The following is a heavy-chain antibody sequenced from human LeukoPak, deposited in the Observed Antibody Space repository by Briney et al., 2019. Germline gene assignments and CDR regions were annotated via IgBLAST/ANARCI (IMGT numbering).Heavy chain of an antibody. V-gene: IGHV5-51*01. CDR2: IYPGDSDI. J-gene: IGHJ4*02. Sequence: GESLKTSCKSSGYSFSNYWIGWVRQMPGKGLEWMGIIYPGDSDIRYSPSFQGQVTISADKSISTAYLQWSSLKASDTAMYYCASTYNNDWDYWGQGTLVTVSS. D-gene: IGHD3-9*01. CDR1: GYSFSNYW. CDR3: ASTYNNDWDY.